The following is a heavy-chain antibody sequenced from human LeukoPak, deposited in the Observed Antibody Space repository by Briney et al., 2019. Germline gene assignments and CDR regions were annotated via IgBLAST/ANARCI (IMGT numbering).Heavy chain of an antibody. CDR3: ARTARDYYDSSGYPDY. CDR1: GGSISSSSYY. CDR2: IYYSGST. J-gene: IGHJ4*02. Sequence: IPSETLSLTCTVSGGSISSSSYYWGWIRQPPGKGLEWIGSIYYSGSTYYNPSLKSRVTISVDTSKNQFSLKLSSVTAAGTAVYYCARTARDYYDSSGYPDYWGQGTLVTVSS. V-gene: IGHV4-39*01. D-gene: IGHD3-22*01.